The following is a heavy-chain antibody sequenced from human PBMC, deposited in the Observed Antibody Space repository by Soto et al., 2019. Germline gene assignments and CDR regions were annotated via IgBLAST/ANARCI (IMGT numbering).Heavy chain of an antibody. J-gene: IGHJ6*02. CDR3: ARVAYGFYYYYGMDV. CDR1: GYTFTSYG. Sequence: GASVKVSCKASGYTFTSYGISWVRQAPGQGLEWMGWISAYNGNTNYAQKLQGRVTMTTDTSTSTAYMELRSLRSDDTAVYYCARVAYGFYYYYGMDVWGQGTTVTVSS. V-gene: IGHV1-18*01. CDR2: ISAYNGNT. D-gene: IGHD3-10*01.